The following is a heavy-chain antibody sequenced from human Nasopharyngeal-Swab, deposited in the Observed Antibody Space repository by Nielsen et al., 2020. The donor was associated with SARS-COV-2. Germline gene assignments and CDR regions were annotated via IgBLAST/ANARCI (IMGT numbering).Heavy chain of an antibody. CDR2: IDWDDDK. J-gene: IGHJ5*02. Sequence: WIRQPPGKALEWLALIDWDDDKYYSTSLKTRLTISKDTSKNQVVLTMTNMDPVDTATYYCARGAWFGEFNWFDPWGQGTLVTVPS. CDR3: ARGAWFGEFNWFDP. V-gene: IGHV2-70*01. D-gene: IGHD3-10*01.